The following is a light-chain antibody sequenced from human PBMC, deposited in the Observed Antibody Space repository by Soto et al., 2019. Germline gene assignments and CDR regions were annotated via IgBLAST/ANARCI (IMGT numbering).Light chain of an antibody. J-gene: IGKJ2*01. V-gene: IGKV1-39*01. CDR1: QSISSY. CDR2: AAS. CDR3: QQSYSTPYT. Sequence: DIQMTQSPSSLSASVGDRVTITCRASQSISSYLNWYQQKPGKAPKLLIYAASSLQSGVPSRFSGSGSVTEFTLTIRRLQPEDFATYYGQQSYSTPYTFGQGTKLEIK.